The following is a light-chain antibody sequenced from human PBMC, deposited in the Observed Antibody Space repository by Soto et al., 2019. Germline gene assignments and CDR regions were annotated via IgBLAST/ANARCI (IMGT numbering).Light chain of an antibody. CDR2: AAS. Sequence: DIQMTQSPASLSASLGDRVTITCRASQSISSYLNSYQQKPGKAPKLLIYAASSLQSGVPSRFSGSGSGTDFTLTISSLQHEDFANYYCQQSYSTLSITFGQGTRLEIK. CDR3: QQSYSTLSIT. V-gene: IGKV1-39*01. J-gene: IGKJ5*01. CDR1: QSISSY.